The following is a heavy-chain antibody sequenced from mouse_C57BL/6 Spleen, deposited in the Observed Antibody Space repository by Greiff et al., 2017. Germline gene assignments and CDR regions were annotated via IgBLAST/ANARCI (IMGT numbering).Heavy chain of an antibody. J-gene: IGHJ3*02. V-gene: IGHV1-15*01. D-gene: IGHD1-1*01. CDR1: GYTFTDYE. CDR2: IDPETGGT. Sequence: VQLQESGAELVRPGASVTLSCKASGYTFTDYEMHWVKQTPVHGLEWIGAIDPETGGTAYNQKFKGKAILTADKSSSTAYMELRSLTSEDSAVYYCFITTGVRWGQGTLVTVSA. CDR3: FITTGVR.